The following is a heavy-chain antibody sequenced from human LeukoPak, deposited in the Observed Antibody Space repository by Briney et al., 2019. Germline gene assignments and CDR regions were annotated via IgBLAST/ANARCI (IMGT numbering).Heavy chain of an antibody. CDR1: GYTFTGYY. V-gene: IGHV1-2*02. Sequence: ASVKVSCKASGYTFTGYYMHWVRQAPGQGLEWMGWINPDSGGTNFAQKFQGRVTMTRDTSISTAYMELSRLRSDDTAVYYCASGAIGGGAFDIWGQGTMVTVSS. CDR3: ASGAIGGGAFDI. J-gene: IGHJ3*02. D-gene: IGHD3-16*01. CDR2: INPDSGGT.